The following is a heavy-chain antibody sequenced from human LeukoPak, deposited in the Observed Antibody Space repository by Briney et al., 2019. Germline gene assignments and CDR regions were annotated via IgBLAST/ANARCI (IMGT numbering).Heavy chain of an antibody. D-gene: IGHD3-22*01. V-gene: IGHV5-51*01. J-gene: IGHJ4*02. CDR3: ARIPPYYHDSSGYFRYYFDY. CDR1: GYSFTSYW. Sequence: GESLKISCKGSGYSFTSYWIGWVRQMPGKGLEWMGIIYPGDSDTRYSPSFQGQVTISADKSISTAYLQWSSLKASDTAMYYCARIPPYYHDSSGYFRYYFDYWGQGTLVTVSS. CDR2: IYPGDSDT.